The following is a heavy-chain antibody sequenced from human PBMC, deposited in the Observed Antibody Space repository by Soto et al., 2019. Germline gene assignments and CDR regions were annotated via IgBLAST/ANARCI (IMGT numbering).Heavy chain of an antibody. CDR1: GFSFSSYA. CDR3: AEGSIESRASVDH. J-gene: IGHJ4*02. CDR2: ISARVGSS. D-gene: IGHD3-16*02. V-gene: IGHV3-23*01. Sequence: EVQLLESGGGLVQPGVSLRLACAASGFSFSSYAMVWVRQAPGKGLAWVSVISARVGSSYFADSVKGRFTISRDNSMNVLSLEMHRLSAEETATYFCAEGSIESRASVDHWGQGTPVRVSS.